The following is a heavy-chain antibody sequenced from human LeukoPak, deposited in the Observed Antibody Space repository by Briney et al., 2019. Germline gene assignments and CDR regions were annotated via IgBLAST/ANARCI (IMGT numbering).Heavy chain of an antibody. CDR3: ARVPGPNWFDP. Sequence: SETLSLTCTVSGGSISTGGYYWSWIRQPPGKGLEWIGEIYHSGSTYYNPSLKSRVTMSVDTSKNQFSLKLTSVTAADTAVYYCARVPGPNWFDPWGQGTLVTVSS. V-gene: IGHV4-30-2*01. CDR1: GGSISTGGYY. CDR2: IYHSGST. J-gene: IGHJ5*02.